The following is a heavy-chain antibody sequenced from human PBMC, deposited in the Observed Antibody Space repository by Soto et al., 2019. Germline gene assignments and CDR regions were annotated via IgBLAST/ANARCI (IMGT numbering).Heavy chain of an antibody. Sequence: GESLKISCKASGYSFSTYWIGWVRQMSGKGLEWMGIIRPSNSDTQYSPTFQGQVTISADKSISTAYLQWSSLKASDTAMYYCAAVSYGYDYYYYGMDVWGQGTTVTVSS. CDR1: GYSFSTYW. CDR2: IRPSNSDT. V-gene: IGHV5-51*01. J-gene: IGHJ6*02. D-gene: IGHD5-18*01. CDR3: AAVSYGYDYYYYGMDV.